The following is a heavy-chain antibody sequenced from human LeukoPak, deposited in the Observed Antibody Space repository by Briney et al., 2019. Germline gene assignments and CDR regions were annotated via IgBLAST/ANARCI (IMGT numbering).Heavy chain of an antibody. CDR3: AKAGQWLARVYFDY. CDR2: ISGSGGST. J-gene: IGHJ4*02. D-gene: IGHD6-19*01. V-gene: IGHV3-23*01. CDR1: GFTFSSCA. Sequence: GGSLRLSCAASGFTFSSCAMSWVRQAPGKGLEWVSAISGSGGSTYYADSVKDRFTISRDNSKNTLYLQMNSLRAEDTAVYYCAKAGQWLARVYFDYWGQGTLVTVSS.